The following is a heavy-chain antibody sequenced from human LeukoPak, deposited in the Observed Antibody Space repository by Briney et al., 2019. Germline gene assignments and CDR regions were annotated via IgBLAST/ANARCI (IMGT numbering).Heavy chain of an antibody. CDR2: ISSSSSYI. CDR3: ARDYDILTGSVFDY. V-gene: IGHV3-21*01. J-gene: IGHJ4*02. CDR1: GFTFSSYS. D-gene: IGHD3-9*01. Sequence: PGGSLRLSCAASGFTFSSYSMNWVRQAPRKGLEWVSSISSSSSYIYYADSVKGRFTISRDNAKNSLYLQMNSLRAEDTAVYYCARDYDILTGSVFDYWGQGTLVTVSS.